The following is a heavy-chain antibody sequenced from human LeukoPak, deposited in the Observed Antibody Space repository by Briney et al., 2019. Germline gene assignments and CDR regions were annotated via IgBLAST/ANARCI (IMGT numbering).Heavy chain of an antibody. V-gene: IGHV4-38-2*02. CDR2: INHRGIT. CDR1: GNFISNGDF. J-gene: IGHJ5*01. D-gene: IGHD4-17*01. Sequence: KTSETLSLTCSVSGNFISNGDFWGWIRQSPGKGLEWIANINHRGITFYNPSLENRVKISVDTSKTKFFLGVTSVTAADTAVYYCVRDPSEDGDFFFDSWGQGTLVTVSS. CDR3: VRDPSEDGDFFFDS.